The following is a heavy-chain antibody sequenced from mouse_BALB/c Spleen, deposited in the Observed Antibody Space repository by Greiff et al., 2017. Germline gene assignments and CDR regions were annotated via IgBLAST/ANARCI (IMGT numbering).Heavy chain of an antibody. CDR3: TRGIATWFDY. CDR2: IYPGSGST. V-gene: IGHV1S22*01. CDR1: GYTFTSYW. J-gene: IGHJ2*01. Sequence: LKQPGSELVRPGASVKLSCKASGYTFTSYWMHWVKQRHGQGLEWIGNIYPGSGSTNYDEKFKSKATLTVDTSSSTAYMHLSSLTSEDSAVYYCTRGIATWFDYWGQGTTLTVSS.